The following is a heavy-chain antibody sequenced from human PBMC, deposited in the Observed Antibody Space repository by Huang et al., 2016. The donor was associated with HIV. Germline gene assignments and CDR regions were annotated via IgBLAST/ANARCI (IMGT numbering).Heavy chain of an antibody. CDR3: ASRRPRVRGGGGDFPS. Sequence: QVQLQQWGAGLLKPSETLSLTCAVYGGSFSSYSWSWIRQSPGTGLHWVGGMDRSDAPTYSPSLPSRLTISVDTSKNQFSRRLTSVTAADTAVYYCASRRPRVRGGGGDFPSWGQGTLVTVSS. CDR2: MDRSDAP. V-gene: IGHV4-34*01. CDR1: GGSFSSYS. D-gene: IGHD3-10*01. J-gene: IGHJ4*02.